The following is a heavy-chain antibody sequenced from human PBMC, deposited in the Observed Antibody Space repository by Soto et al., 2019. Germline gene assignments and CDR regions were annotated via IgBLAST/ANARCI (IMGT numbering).Heavy chain of an antibody. CDR2: IYYSGST. CDR3: ARESHGDYQPFDY. CDR1: GGSISSGDYY. J-gene: IGHJ4*02. D-gene: IGHD4-17*01. V-gene: IGHV4-30-4*01. Sequence: QVQLQESGPGLVKPSQTLSLTCTVSGGSISSGDYYWSWIRQPPGKGLEWIRYIYYSGSTYYNPSLKSRVTISVDTSKNQFSLKLSSVTAADTAVYYCARESHGDYQPFDYWGQGTLVTVSS.